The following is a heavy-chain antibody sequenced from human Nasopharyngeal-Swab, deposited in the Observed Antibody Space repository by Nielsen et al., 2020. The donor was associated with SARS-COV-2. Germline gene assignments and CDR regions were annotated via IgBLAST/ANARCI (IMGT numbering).Heavy chain of an antibody. Sequence: VRQAPGKGLEWVAVISYDGSNKYYADSVKGRFTISRDNSKNTLYLQMNSLRAEDTAVYYCAKDSGSLWFGGSYYFDYWGQGTLVTVSS. J-gene: IGHJ4*02. CDR3: AKDSGSLWFGGSYYFDY. D-gene: IGHD3-10*01. V-gene: IGHV3-30*18. CDR2: ISYDGSNK.